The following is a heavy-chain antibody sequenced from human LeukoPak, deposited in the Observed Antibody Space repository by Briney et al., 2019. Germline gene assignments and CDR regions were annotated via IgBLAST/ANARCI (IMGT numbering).Heavy chain of an antibody. CDR2: INPNSGGT. CDR3: AREEVAAAGRYYYYGMDV. Sequence: ASVKVSCKASGYTFTGYYMHWVRQAPGQGLEWMGWINPNSGGTNYAQKFQGRVTMTRDTSISTAYMELSRLRSDDTAVYYCAREEVAAAGRYYYYGMDVWGQGTTGTVSS. J-gene: IGHJ6*02. CDR1: GYTFTGYY. D-gene: IGHD6-13*01. V-gene: IGHV1-2*02.